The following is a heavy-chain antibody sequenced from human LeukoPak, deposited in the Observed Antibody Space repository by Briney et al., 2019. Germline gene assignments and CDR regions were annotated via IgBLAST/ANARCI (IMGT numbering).Heavy chain of an antibody. Sequence: GASVKVSCKASGYTFTNYHINWVRQATRQGLEWMGWINPNNGDSGFAQKFQGRVTITRDTAMTTAYMELGSLTSEDTAIYFCARTTSFTASGYDYWGQGTLVTVSS. J-gene: IGHJ4*02. V-gene: IGHV1-8*03. CDR1: GYTFTNYH. D-gene: IGHD6-25*01. CDR2: INPNNGDS. CDR3: ARTTSFTASGYDY.